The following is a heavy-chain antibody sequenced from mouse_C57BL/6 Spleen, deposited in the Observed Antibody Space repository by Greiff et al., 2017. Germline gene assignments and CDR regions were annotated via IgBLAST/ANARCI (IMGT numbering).Heavy chain of an antibody. CDR2: INPSSGYT. V-gene: IGHV1-7*01. Sequence: VQLQQSGAELAKPGASVKLSCKASGYTFTGYWMHWVKQRPGQGLEWIGYINPSSGYTKYNQKFKDKATLTADKSSSTAYMQLRSLTSEDSAVYYCARTASSDWYFDVWGKGTTVTVSS. D-gene: IGHD1-1*01. CDR1: GYTFTGYW. CDR3: ARTASSDWYFDV. J-gene: IGHJ1*03.